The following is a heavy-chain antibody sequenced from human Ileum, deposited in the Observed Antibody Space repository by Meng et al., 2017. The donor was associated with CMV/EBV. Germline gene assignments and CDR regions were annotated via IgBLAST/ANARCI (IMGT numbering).Heavy chain of an antibody. Sequence: GGSLRLSCTASGFTFGDYALNWVRQAPGKGLEWIGFIRNQAYGGTTEYAASVKGRFTISRDDSKRIAYLQVNSLKTEDTAVYYCTTLRFLEHYGGLYWGQGTLVTVSS. V-gene: IGHV3-49*04. J-gene: IGHJ4*02. CDR2: IRNQAYGGTT. CDR3: TTLRFLEHYGGLY. CDR1: GFTFGDYA. D-gene: IGHD3-3*01.